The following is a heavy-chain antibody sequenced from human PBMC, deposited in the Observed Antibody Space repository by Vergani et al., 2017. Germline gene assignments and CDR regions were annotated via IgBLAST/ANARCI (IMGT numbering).Heavy chain of an antibody. CDR1: GGTFSSYA. CDR3: ARDLLGYCSGGSCYLPAFDI. CDR2: IIPIFGTA. Sequence: QVQLVQSGAEVKKPGSSVKVSCKASGGTFSSYAISWVRQAPGQGLEWMGRIIPIFGTANYAQKFQGRVTITADESTSTAYMELSNLRSEDTAVYYCARDLLGYCSGGSCYLPAFDIWGQGTMVTVSS. J-gene: IGHJ3*02. D-gene: IGHD2-15*01. V-gene: IGHV1-69*18.